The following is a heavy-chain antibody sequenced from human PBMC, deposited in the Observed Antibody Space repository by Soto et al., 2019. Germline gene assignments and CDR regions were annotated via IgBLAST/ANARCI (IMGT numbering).Heavy chain of an antibody. J-gene: IGHJ4*02. Sequence: QVQLVQSGAEVKKPGSSVKVSCKASGGTFSSYTISWVRQAPGQGLGRMGRIIPILGIANYAQKFQGRVTITADKSTSTAYMELSSLRSEDTAVYYCARGLIAVAGSFDYWGQGTLVTVSS. D-gene: IGHD6-19*01. CDR1: GGTFSSYT. V-gene: IGHV1-69*02. CDR3: ARGLIAVAGSFDY. CDR2: IIPILGIA.